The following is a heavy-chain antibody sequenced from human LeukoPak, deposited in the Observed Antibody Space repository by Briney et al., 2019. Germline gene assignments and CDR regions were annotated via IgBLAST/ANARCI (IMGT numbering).Heavy chain of an antibody. CDR2: MNPNSGNT. D-gene: IGHD6-13*01. J-gene: IGHJ4*02. Sequence: ASVKVSCKASGYTFTSYDINWVRQATGQGLEWMGWMNPNSGNTGYAQKFQGRVTMTRNTSISTAYMELSSLRSDDTAVYYCARGNLVWQQLVPGGYWGQGTLVTVSS. V-gene: IGHV1-8*01. CDR1: GYTFTSYD. CDR3: ARGNLVWQQLVPGGY.